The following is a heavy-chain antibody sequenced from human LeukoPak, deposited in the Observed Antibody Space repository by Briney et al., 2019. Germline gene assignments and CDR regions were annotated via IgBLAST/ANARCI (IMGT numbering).Heavy chain of an antibody. Sequence: PGGSLRLSCAASGFTFGSYAMSWVRQAPGKGLEWVSAISGSGGSTYYADSVKGRFTISRDNSKNTLYLQMNSLRAEDTAVYYCAKRVDYDSSGFDYWGQGTLVTVSS. CDR1: GFTFGSYA. V-gene: IGHV3-23*01. D-gene: IGHD3-22*01. CDR3: AKRVDYDSSGFDY. CDR2: ISGSGGST. J-gene: IGHJ4*02.